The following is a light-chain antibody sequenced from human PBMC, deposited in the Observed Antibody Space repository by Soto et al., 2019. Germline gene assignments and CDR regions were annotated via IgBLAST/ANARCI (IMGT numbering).Light chain of an antibody. V-gene: IGLV1-51*01. CDR2: DNN. J-gene: IGLJ2*01. Sequence: QTVVTQPPSVSAAPGQKVTISCSGSSSNIGNNYVSWYQHVPGTAPKLLIYDNNNRPSGIPDRFSGSKSGTSATLDITGLQTGDEADYYCGTWDSSLSGVVFGGGTKLTVL. CDR1: SSNIGNNY. CDR3: GTWDSSLSGVV.